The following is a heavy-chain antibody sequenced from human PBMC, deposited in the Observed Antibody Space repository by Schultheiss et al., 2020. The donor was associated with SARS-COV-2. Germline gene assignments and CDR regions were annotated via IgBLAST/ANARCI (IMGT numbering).Heavy chain of an antibody. CDR2: INHSGST. Sequence: GSLRLSCAVYGGSFSGYYWSWIRQPPGKGLEWIGEINHSGSTNYNPSLKSRVTISVDTSKNQFSLKLSSVTAEDTAVYYCARDQNDYYYYYGMDVWGQGTTVTVSS. CDR1: GGSFSGYY. V-gene: IGHV4-34*01. CDR3: ARDQNDYYYYYGMDV. J-gene: IGHJ6*02.